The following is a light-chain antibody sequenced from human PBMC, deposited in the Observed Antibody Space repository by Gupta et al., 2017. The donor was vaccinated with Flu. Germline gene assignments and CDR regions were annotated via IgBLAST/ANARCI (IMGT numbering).Light chain of an antibody. J-gene: IGKJ2*03. CDR1: QSISSW. CDR3: QQYNSYPYS. Sequence: IQITQFPSTLSASVGDRVTITCRASQSISSWLAWYQQKPGKAPKLLIYKASSLESGVPSRFSGSGSGTEFTLTISSLQPDDFATYYCQQYNSYPYSFGQGTKLEIK. V-gene: IGKV1-5*03. CDR2: KAS.